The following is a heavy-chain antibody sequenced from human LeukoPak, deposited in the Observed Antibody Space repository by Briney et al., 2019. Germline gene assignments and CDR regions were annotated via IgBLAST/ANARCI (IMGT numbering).Heavy chain of an antibody. Sequence: SETLSLTCTVSGYSISSGYYWGWIRQPPGKGLEWIGEITHSGSTNYNLSLKSRVTISVDTSKNQFSLKVSSLTAADTAVYYCAGSISVAGPEDYWGQGTLVTVSS. V-gene: IGHV4-38-2*02. J-gene: IGHJ4*02. D-gene: IGHD6-19*01. CDR1: GYSISSGYY. CDR3: AGSISVAGPEDY. CDR2: ITHSGST.